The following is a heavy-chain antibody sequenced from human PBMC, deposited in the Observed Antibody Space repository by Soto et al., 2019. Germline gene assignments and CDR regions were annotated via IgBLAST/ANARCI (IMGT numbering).Heavy chain of an antibody. V-gene: IGHV4-31*03. J-gene: IGHJ4*02. CDR2: IYYSGST. D-gene: IGHD6-25*01. CDR3: ARSPRGTSGLDY. CDR1: GGSISSGGYY. Sequence: QVQLQESGPGLVKPSQTLSLTCTVSGGSISSGGYYWSWIRQHPGKGLEWIGYIYYSGSTSYNPSLQSRVTISVDTSKNQFSLKLSSVTAADTAVYYCARSPRGTSGLDYWGQGTLVTVAA.